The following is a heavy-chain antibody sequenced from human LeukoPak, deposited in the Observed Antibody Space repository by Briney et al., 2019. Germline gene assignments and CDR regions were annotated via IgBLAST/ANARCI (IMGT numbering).Heavy chain of an antibody. V-gene: IGHV4-4*02. D-gene: IGHD3-9*01. CDR2: IYHSGST. CDR3: ASLPPSYYDVLTGYYVDY. Sequence: SETLSLTCAVSGGSISSNNWWRRVRPPPGKGLEWIGEIYHSGSTNYNPSLKSRVTLSVDKSKNQFSLKLSSVTAADTALYYCASLPPSYYDVLTGYYVDYWGQGTLVTVSS. J-gene: IGHJ4*02. CDR1: GGSISSNNW.